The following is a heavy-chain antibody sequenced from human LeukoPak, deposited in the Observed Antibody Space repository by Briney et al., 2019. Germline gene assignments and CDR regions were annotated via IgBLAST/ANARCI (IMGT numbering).Heavy chain of an antibody. J-gene: IGHJ4*02. Sequence: GGSLRLSCAASGFTFNNYAMSWVRQAPGMGLEWVSTISGSGVTTYYADSVRGRFTISRDNSKTTLYLQLDSLRPEDMAIYYCAKSPGQIQLDYFDYWGQATLVTVSS. D-gene: IGHD1-1*01. V-gene: IGHV3-23*01. CDR3: AKSPGQIQLDYFDY. CDR1: GFTFNNYA. CDR2: ISGSGVTT.